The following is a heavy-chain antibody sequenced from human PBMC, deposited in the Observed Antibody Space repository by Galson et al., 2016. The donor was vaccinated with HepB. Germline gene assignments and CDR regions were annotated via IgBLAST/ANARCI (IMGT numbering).Heavy chain of an antibody. CDR1: GFTFSNAW. CDR2: IKSKTDGGTT. V-gene: IGHV3-15*01. J-gene: IGHJ6*02. Sequence: SLRLSCAASGFTFSNAWMSWVRQAPGKGLEWVGRIKSKTDGGTTDYAAPVKGRFTISRDDSKNTLYLQMNSLKTEDTAVYYCTTDRGYSSGWYYYGRDVWGQGTTVTVSS. CDR3: TTDRGYSSGWYYYGRDV. D-gene: IGHD6-19*01.